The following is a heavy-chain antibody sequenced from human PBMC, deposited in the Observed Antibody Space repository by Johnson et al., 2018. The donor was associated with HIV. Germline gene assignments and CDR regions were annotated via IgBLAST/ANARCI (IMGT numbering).Heavy chain of an antibody. CDR3: AKAEGESRVALDI. D-gene: IGHD3-22*01. Sequence: QVQLVESGGGVVQPGGSLRLSCAASGFTFSSYAMHWVRQAPGKGLEWVAFISFDGSNKYQEDSVKGRFTISRDNSKNTLYLQMNSLRAEDTAVYYGAKAEGESRVALDIWGQGTMVTVSS. CDR2: ISFDGSNK. CDR1: GFTFSSYA. J-gene: IGHJ3*02. V-gene: IGHV3-30*02.